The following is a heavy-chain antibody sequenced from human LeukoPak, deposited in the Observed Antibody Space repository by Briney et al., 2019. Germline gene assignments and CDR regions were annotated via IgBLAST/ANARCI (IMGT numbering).Heavy chain of an antibody. D-gene: IGHD3-16*01. CDR3: AGGEGPDAFDI. Sequence: GGSLRLSCAASGFTFSSYWMHWVRQAPGKGLVWVSRINTDGSSTSYADSVKGRFTISRDNAKNTLYLQMNSLRAEDTAVYYCAGGEGPDAFDIWGQGTMVTVSS. J-gene: IGHJ3*02. CDR1: GFTFSSYW. V-gene: IGHV3-74*01. CDR2: INTDGSST.